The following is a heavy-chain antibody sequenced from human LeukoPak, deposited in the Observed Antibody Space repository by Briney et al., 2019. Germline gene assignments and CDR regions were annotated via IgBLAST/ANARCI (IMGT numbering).Heavy chain of an antibody. D-gene: IGHD6-6*01. V-gene: IGHV4-34*01. CDR1: GGSFSGYY. Sequence: PSETLSLTCAVYGGSFSGYYWSWIRQPPGKGLEWIGEINHRGSTKYNPSLKSRVTISEDTSKHQFSLKLSSVTAADTAVYYCARGQYSSSPVFDFWGQGTLVTVSS. CDR3: ARGQYSSSPVFDF. J-gene: IGHJ4*02. CDR2: INHRGST.